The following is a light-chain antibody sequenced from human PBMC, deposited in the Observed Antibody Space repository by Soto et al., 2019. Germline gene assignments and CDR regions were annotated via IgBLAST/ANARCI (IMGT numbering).Light chain of an antibody. CDR1: TSNVGSYAY. CDR3: CSYAGSYTFV. J-gene: IGLJ1*01. CDR2: DVN. Sequence: QSALTQPRSVSGSPGKSATISSIGTTSNVGSYAYVSWYQHHPGKAPKVMISDVNKRPSGVPDRFSGSKSGNTASLTISGLQADDEADYYCCSYAGSYTFVFGSGTKLTVL. V-gene: IGLV2-11*01.